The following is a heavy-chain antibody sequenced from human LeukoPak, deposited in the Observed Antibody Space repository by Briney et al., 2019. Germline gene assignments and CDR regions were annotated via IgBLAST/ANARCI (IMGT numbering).Heavy chain of an antibody. D-gene: IGHD1-26*01. V-gene: IGHV4-61*08. CDR2: IYYSVST. J-gene: IGHJ4*02. CDR3: ARGVSGSLDY. Sequence: PSETLSLTCTVSGVSISSGGYYWSWIRQHPGKGLEWIGYIYYSVSTYYNPSLKSRVTISVDTSKNQFSLKLSSVTAADTAVYYCARGVSGSLDYWGQGTLVTVSS. CDR1: GVSISSGGYY.